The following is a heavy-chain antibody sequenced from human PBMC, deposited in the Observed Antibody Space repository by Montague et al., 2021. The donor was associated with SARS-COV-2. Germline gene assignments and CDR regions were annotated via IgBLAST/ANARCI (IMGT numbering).Heavy chain of an antibody. J-gene: IGHJ4*02. D-gene: IGHD3-9*01. CDR2: VLYNKGT. CDR3: ARHPHYDGLNGPPDF. V-gene: IGHV4-59*08. Sequence: SETLSLTCTVSGVSVTDYYWSWIRQPPGKGLEWVGDVLYNKGTNFNPSLKSRVAISVDTSKNQFSLRLTSVTAADTAFYYCARHPHYDGLNGPPDFRDQGTLVTVSS. CDR1: GVSVTDYY.